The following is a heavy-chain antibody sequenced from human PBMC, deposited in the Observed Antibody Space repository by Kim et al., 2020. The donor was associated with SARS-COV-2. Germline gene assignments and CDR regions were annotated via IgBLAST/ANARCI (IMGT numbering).Heavy chain of an antibody. V-gene: IGHV4-59*08. CDR1: GGSISSYY. CDR3: ARHVLGAAAGMTIGYNWFDP. CDR2: IYYSGST. J-gene: IGHJ5*02. Sequence: SDTLSLTCTVSGGSISSYYWSWIRQPPGKGLEWIGYIYYSGSTNYNPSLKSRVTISVDTSKNQFSLKLSSVTAADTAVYYCARHVLGAAAGMTIGYNWFDPWGQGTLVTVSS. D-gene: IGHD6-13*01.